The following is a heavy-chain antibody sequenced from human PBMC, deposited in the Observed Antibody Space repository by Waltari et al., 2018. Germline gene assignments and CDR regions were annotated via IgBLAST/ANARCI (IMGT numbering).Heavy chain of an antibody. Sequence: QVQLQQSGPGLVKPSQTLSLTCPISGDSISSNIVAWNWIRQSPSRGLEWLGRTYYRSKWFNDYAVSVKSRITINPDTSKNQFSLQLSSLTPEDTAVYYCTRGIHSSFDIWGQGTMVTVSS. J-gene: IGHJ3*02. D-gene: IGHD2-21*01. CDR1: GDSISSNIVA. CDR2: TYYRSKWFN. V-gene: IGHV6-1*01. CDR3: TRGIHSSFDI.